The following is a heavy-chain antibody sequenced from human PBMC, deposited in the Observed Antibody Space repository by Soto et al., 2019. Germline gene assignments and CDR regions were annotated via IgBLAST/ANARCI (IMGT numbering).Heavy chain of an antibody. CDR3: ARETDHGDRHNFYYAMDV. CDR1: GGSISTVGHY. V-gene: IGHV4-31*03. Sequence: KPSETLSLTCSVSGGSISTVGHYWTWIRQPPGKGLEWIGSIYHTGSTYYSKSLRSRLTMSVDTSKSQFSLRLSSVTAADTAVYYCARETDHGDRHNFYYAMDVWGQGTTVTVSS. D-gene: IGHD4-17*01. CDR2: IYHTGST. J-gene: IGHJ6*02.